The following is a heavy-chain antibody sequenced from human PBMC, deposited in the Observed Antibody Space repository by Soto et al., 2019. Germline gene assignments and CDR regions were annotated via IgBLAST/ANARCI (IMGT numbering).Heavy chain of an antibody. Sequence: QVQLVQSGAEVKKPGSSVKVSCKASGGTFSSYPISWVRQAPGQGLEWMGRIIPILGIANYAQKFQGRVTITADKSTSTAYMELSSLRSEDTAVYYCASFATADTLDYWGQGTLVTVSS. CDR2: IIPILGIA. V-gene: IGHV1-69*02. D-gene: IGHD6-13*01. J-gene: IGHJ4*02. CDR3: ASFATADTLDY. CDR1: GGTFSSYP.